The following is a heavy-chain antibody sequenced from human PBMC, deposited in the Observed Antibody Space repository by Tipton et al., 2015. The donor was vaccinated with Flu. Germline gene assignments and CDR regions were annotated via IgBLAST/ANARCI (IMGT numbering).Heavy chain of an antibody. CDR3: ARRRGILNWYFDL. J-gene: IGHJ2*01. D-gene: IGHD1-14*01. Sequence: TLSLTCAVYGGSFSGYYWSWIRQPPGKGLEWIGEINHSGSTNYNPSLKSRVTISVDTSKNQFSLKLSSVTAADTTVYYCARRRGILNWYFDLWGRGTLVTVSS. CDR2: INHSGST. CDR1: GGSFSGYY. V-gene: IGHV4-34*01.